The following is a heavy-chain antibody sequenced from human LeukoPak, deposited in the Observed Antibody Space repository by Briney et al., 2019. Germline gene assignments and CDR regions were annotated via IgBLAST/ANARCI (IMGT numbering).Heavy chain of an antibody. D-gene: IGHD3-22*01. CDR3: ASAHYYDSSGYGTDP. CDR2: ISASNGDT. CDR1: GYTFTNYG. V-gene: IGHV1-18*01. Sequence: ASVKVSCKASGYTFTNYGITWVRQAPGQGLEWMGWISASNGDTHYSEKFQDRITVTTDTSTSTAYMELSSLRSEDTAMYYCASAHYYDSSGYGTDPWGQGTLVTVSS. J-gene: IGHJ5*02.